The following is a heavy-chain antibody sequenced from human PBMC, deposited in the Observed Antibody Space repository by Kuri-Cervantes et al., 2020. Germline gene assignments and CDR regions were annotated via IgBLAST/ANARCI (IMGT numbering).Heavy chain of an antibody. Sequence: SETLSLTCTVSGGSLSSYYWSWIRPPPGKGLEWIGYIYYSGSTNYNPSLKSRVTISVDTSKNQFSLKLSSVTAADTAVYYCARVGDGDYVHDWGQGTLVTVSS. V-gene: IGHV4-59*01. D-gene: IGHD4-17*01. CDR2: IYYSGST. J-gene: IGHJ4*02. CDR1: GGSLSSYY. CDR3: ARVGDGDYVHD.